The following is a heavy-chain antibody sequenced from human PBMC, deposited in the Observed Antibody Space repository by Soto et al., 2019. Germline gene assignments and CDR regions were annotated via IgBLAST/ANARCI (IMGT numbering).Heavy chain of an antibody. D-gene: IGHD6-19*01. CDR1: GFTFSSYG. CDR2: ISYDGSIK. CDR3: AKAVAGTAYYYYGMDV. Sequence: QVQLVESGGGVVQPGRSLRLSCAASGFTFSSYGMHWVRQAPGKGLEWVAVISYDGSIKYYADSVKGRFTISRDNSKNTLYLQMNSLRAEDTAVYYCAKAVAGTAYYYYGMDVWGQGTTVTVSS. J-gene: IGHJ6*02. V-gene: IGHV3-30*18.